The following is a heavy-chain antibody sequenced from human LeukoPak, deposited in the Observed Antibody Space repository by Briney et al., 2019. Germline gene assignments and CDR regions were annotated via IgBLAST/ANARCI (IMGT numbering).Heavy chain of an antibody. Sequence: SETLSLTCTVSGGSISSSSYYWGWIRQPPGKGLEWIGSIYYSGSTYYNPSLKSRVTISVDTSKNQFSLKLSSVTAADTAVYYCARRLHYYGSGSSRSLPPDYWGQGTLVTVSS. CDR2: IYYSGST. J-gene: IGHJ4*02. CDR3: ARRLHYYGSGSSRSLPPDY. D-gene: IGHD3-10*01. V-gene: IGHV4-39*07. CDR1: GGSISSSSYY.